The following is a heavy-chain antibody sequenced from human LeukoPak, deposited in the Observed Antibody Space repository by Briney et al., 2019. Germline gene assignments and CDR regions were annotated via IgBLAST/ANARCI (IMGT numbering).Heavy chain of an antibody. CDR1: GFTFSSYS. CDR2: ITYTGSNQ. J-gene: IGHJ1*01. Sequence: GGSLRLSCAASGFTFSSYSMNWVRQAPGKGLEWVAVITYTGSNQYYADSAKGRFIISRDDSKNTVYLQMNSLRVEDTALYYCARSGVGVRRDVFHYWGQGTLVAVSS. D-gene: IGHD1-26*01. CDR3: ARSGVGVRRDVFHY. V-gene: IGHV3-30*03.